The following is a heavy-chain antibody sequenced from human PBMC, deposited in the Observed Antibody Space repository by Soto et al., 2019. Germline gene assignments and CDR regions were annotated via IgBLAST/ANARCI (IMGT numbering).Heavy chain of an antibody. CDR2: ISYDGSNK. J-gene: IGHJ6*02. V-gene: IGHV3-30-3*01. D-gene: IGHD3-3*01. CDR3: ARGHYEVYGMDV. CDR1: GFTFSSYA. Sequence: XGSLRLSCSASGFTFSSYAMHWVRQAPGKGLEWVAVISYDGSNKYYADSVKGRFTISRDNSKNTLYLQMNSLRAEDTAVYYCARGHYEVYGMDVWGQGTTVTVSS.